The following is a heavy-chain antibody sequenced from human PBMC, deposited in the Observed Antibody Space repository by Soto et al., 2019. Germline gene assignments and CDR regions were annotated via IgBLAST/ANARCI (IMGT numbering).Heavy chain of an antibody. V-gene: IGHV3-30*18. Sequence: GGSLRLSCAASGFTFSSYGMHWVRQAPGKGLEWVAVISYDGSNKYYADSVKGRFTISRDNSKNTLYLQMNSLRAEDTAVYYCAKDTLRFLEWLSYYFDYWGQGTLVTVSS. CDR1: GFTFSSYG. CDR3: AKDTLRFLEWLSYYFDY. D-gene: IGHD3-3*01. CDR2: ISYDGSNK. J-gene: IGHJ4*02.